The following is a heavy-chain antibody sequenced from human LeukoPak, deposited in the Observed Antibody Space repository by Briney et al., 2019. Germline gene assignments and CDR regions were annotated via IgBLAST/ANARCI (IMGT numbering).Heavy chain of an antibody. CDR2: FSASDGSA. CDR1: GFTVSSYG. D-gene: IGHD6-13*01. Sequence: GGSLRLSCAASGFTVSSYGMTWVRLAPGKGLEWVSAFSASDGSAQYAGSVKGRFTISRDNSKNSLYLQMNSLRDEDTAVYYCAKARIAAAGTSAFDVWGQGTMVTVSS. CDR3: AKARIAAAGTSAFDV. J-gene: IGHJ3*01. V-gene: IGHV3-23*01.